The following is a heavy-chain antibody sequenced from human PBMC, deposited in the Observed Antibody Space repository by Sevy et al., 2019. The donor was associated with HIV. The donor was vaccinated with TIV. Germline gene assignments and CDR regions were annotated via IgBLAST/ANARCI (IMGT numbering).Heavy chain of an antibody. CDR2: ISAYNGNT. V-gene: IGHV1-18*01. D-gene: IGHD3-10*01. CDR1: GYSFTSRG. CDR3: ARAGALWFGESDC. J-gene: IGHJ4*02. Sequence: ASVKVSCKASGYSFTSRGIDWVRQAPGQGLEWLGWISAYNGNTKYGQRLQDRVTMTTDTSASTAYMELRSLRSDDTAVYYCARAGALWFGESDCWGQGTLVTVSS.